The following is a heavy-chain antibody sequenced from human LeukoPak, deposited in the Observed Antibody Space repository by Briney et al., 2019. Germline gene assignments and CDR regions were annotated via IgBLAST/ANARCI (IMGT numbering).Heavy chain of an antibody. D-gene: IGHD3-10*01. CDR1: GGSISSSNW. J-gene: IGHJ3*02. CDR3: ARPGYGSGTYGAFDI. V-gene: IGHV4-4*02. CDR2: IYHSGST. Sequence: SETLSLTCAVSGGSISSSNWWSWVRQPPGKGLEWIGEIYHSGSTNYNPSLKSRVTISVDKSKNQFSLKLSSVTAADTAVYYCARPGYGSGTYGAFDIWGQGTMVTVSS.